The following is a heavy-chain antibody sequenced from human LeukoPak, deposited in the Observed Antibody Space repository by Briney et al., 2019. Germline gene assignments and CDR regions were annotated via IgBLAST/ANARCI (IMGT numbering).Heavy chain of an antibody. J-gene: IGHJ4*02. CDR1: GASISSYY. CDR2: IYYSGSI. CDR3: ARENPSGYYNRPIDY. Sequence: SETLSLTCTVSGASISSYYWRWIRQPPGKGLEWIGHIYYSGSIKYNPSLKSRVTMSVGTSKNQFSLKLSSVTAADTAIYYCARENPSGYYNRPIDYWGQGTLVTVSS. V-gene: IGHV4-59*01. D-gene: IGHD3-22*01.